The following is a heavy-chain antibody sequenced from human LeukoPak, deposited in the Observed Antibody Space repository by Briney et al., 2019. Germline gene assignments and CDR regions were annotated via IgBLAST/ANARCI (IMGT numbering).Heavy chain of an antibody. J-gene: IGHJ4*02. V-gene: IGHV3-21*01. D-gene: IGHD6-19*01. CDR3: LGGTGWIFDY. CDR1: GFTFSHYS. CDR2: IRFTGSYI. Sequence: GGSLRLSCVASGFTFSHYSMNWVRQAPGKGLEWVSSIRFTGSYIYYADSVKGRFTISRDDAKNLLSLQMISLRAEDTAVYYCLGGTGWIFDYWGQGTLVTVSS.